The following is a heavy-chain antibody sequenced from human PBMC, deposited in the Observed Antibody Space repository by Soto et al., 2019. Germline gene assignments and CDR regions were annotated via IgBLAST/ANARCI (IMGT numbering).Heavy chain of an antibody. CDR2: IIPIFGTA. CDR3: ARGYYSSTSCYRVSGWYRGPFDY. Sequence: QVQLVQSGAEVKKPGSSVKVSCKASGGTFSSYAISWVRQAPGQGLEWMGGIIPIFGTANYAQKYQGSVTITADESTSTAYMELSSLRSEDTAVYYCARGYYSSTSCYRVSGWYRGPFDYWGQGTLVTVSS. D-gene: IGHD2-2*02. CDR1: GGTFSSYA. V-gene: IGHV1-69*01. J-gene: IGHJ4*02.